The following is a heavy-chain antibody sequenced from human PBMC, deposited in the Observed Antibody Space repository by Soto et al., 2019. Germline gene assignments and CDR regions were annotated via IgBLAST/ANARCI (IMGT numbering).Heavy chain of an antibody. Sequence: SETLSLTCTVSGGSIGVYYWSWIRQPAGKGLEWIGRIYMNGNTNYNPSFRSRVTMSVDTSRNQLSLRLTSMTAADTAVYYCARDRGVVTAIDAFDIWGQGTMVTVS. CDR1: GGSIGVYY. V-gene: IGHV4-4*07. J-gene: IGHJ3*02. CDR2: IYMNGNT. D-gene: IGHD2-21*02. CDR3: ARDRGVVTAIDAFDI.